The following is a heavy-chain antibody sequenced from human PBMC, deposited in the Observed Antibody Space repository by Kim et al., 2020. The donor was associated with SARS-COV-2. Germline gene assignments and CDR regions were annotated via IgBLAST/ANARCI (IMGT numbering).Heavy chain of an antibody. V-gene: IGHV7-4-1*02. J-gene: IGHJ5*02. CDR3: ARDISSSWTSWFDP. D-gene: IGHD6-13*01. Sequence: AQGFTGRFVFSLDTSVSTAYLQISSLKAEDTAVYYCARDISSSWTSWFDPWGQGTLVTVSS.